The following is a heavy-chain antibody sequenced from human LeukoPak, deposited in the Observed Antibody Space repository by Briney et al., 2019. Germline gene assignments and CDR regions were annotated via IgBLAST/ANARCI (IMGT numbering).Heavy chain of an antibody. V-gene: IGHV3-30-3*01. CDR2: ISYDGSNK. J-gene: IGHJ4*02. Sequence: PGRSLRLSCAASGFTFSSYAMHWVRQAPGKGLEWVALISYDGSNKYYADSVKGRFTISRDNSKNTLYLQMNSLRAEDTAVYYCASSYGDYVGGYFDYWGQGTLVTVSS. CDR1: GFTFSSYA. CDR3: ASSYGDYVGGYFDY. D-gene: IGHD4-17*01.